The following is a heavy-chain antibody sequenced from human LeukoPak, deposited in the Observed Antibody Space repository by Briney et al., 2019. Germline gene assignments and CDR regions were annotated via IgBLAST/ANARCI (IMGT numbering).Heavy chain of an antibody. CDR2: IYYSGST. D-gene: IGHD5-24*01. CDR3: ARRRRDYYGMGV. J-gene: IGHJ6*02. Sequence: SETLSLTCTVSGGSISSYYWSWIRQPPGKGLEWIGYIYYSGSTNYNPSLKSRVTISVDTSKNQFSLKLSSVTAADTAVYYCARRRRDYYGMGVWGQGTTVTVSS. V-gene: IGHV4-59*08. CDR1: GGSISSYY.